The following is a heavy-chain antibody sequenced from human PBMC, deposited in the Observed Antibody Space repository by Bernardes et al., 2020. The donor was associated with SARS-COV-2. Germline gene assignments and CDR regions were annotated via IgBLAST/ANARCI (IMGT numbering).Heavy chain of an antibody. V-gene: IGHV3-23*01. CDR3: AKDSDYDFWSGYPSYGMDV. CDR1: GFTFSSYA. J-gene: IGHJ6*02. D-gene: IGHD3-3*01. CDR2: IGGSGGST. Sequence: GGSLRLSCAASGFTFSSYAMSWVRQAPGKGLEWVSAIGGSGGSTYYADSVKGRFTISRDNSKNTLYLQMNSLRAEDTAVYYCAKDSDYDFWSGYPSYGMDVWGQGTTVTVSS.